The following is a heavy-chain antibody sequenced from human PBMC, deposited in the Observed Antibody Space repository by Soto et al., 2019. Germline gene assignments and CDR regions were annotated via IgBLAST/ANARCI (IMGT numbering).Heavy chain of an antibody. J-gene: IGHJ4*02. CDR2: IYWDDYK. V-gene: IGHV2-5*02. CDR3: ARKGYGDYPIDY. CDR1: GFSLSTSGVG. Sequence: QITLKESGPSLVKPTQTLTLTCTFSGFSLSTSGVGVGWFRQPPGKALEWLAVIYWDDYKHYSPSLKSRLTTXKXPSKNQVVLTMTNTDPVDTATYYCARKGYGDYPIDYWGQGTLVTVSS. D-gene: IGHD4-17*01.